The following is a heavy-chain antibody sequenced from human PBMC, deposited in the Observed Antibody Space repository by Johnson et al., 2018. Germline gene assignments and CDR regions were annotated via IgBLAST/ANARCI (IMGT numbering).Heavy chain of an antibody. CDR2: ISWNSGSI. CDR3: AKDFGFASQKYYGIDV. D-gene: IGHD3-10*01. CDR1: GFSFNDYA. J-gene: IGHJ6*02. Sequence: VQLVQSGGGLVQPGRSLRLSCAASGFSFNDYAMHWVRQAPGKGLEWVAGISWNSGSIDYADSVRGRFTISRDNGKRSLYLQMNSLKTEDTALYYCAKDFGFASQKYYGIDVGGQGTTVTVSS. V-gene: IGHV3-9*01.